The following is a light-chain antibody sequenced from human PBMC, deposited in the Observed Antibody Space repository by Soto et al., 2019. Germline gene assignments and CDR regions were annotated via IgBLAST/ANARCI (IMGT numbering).Light chain of an antibody. CDR1: SSDVGGYNY. CDR2: DVS. V-gene: IGLV2-14*01. J-gene: IGLJ3*02. Sequence: QSALTQPASVSGSPGQSITISCTGTSSDVGGYNYVSWYQQHPGKAPKLTIYDVSNRPSGVSNRFSGSKSGNTASLTISGLQAEDEADYYCSSYTSSTWVFGGGTKVTVL. CDR3: SSYTSSTWV.